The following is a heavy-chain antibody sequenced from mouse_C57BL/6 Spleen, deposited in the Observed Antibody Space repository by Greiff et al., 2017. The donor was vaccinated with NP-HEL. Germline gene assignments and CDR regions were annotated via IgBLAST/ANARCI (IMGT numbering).Heavy chain of an antibody. D-gene: IGHD1-1*01. J-gene: IGHJ4*01. CDR1: GYTFTSYW. CDR3: ARGDYYVSSYYAMDY. V-gene: IGHV1-52*01. CDR2: IDPSDSET. Sequence: QVQLQQPGAELVRPGASVKLSCKASGYTFTSYWMHWVKQRPIQGLEWIGNIDPSDSETHYNQKFKDKATLTADKSSSTAYMQLSSLTSEDSAVYYCARGDYYVSSYYAMDYWGQGTSVTVSS.